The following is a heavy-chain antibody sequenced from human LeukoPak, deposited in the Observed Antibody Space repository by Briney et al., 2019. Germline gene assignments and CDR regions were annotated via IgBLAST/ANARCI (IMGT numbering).Heavy chain of an antibody. CDR2: IYYSGST. Sequence: SQTLSLTCTVSGGSISSGDYYWSWIRQPPGKGLEWIGNIYYSGSTYYNPSLKSRVTISVDTSKNQFSLKLSSVTAADTAVYYCASGTGYWYFDLWGRGTLVTVSS. D-gene: IGHD1-14*01. V-gene: IGHV4-30-4*01. CDR3: ASGTGYWYFDL. J-gene: IGHJ2*01. CDR1: GGSISSGDYY.